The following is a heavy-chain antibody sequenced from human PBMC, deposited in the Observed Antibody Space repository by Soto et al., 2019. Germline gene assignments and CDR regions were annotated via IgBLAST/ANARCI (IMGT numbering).Heavy chain of an antibody. V-gene: IGHV4-4*02. J-gene: IGHJ6*02. Sequence: QVQLQESGPGLVKPSGTLSLTCAVSGGSISSSNWWSWVRQPPGKGLEWIGEIYHSGSTNYNPSLKSRVTISVDKSKNQFSLKLSSVTAADTAVYYCASLGAVIGAAGTGEYYYYYGMDVWGQGTTVTVSS. CDR3: ASLGAVIGAAGTGEYYYYYGMDV. CDR2: IYHSGST. CDR1: GGSISSSNW. D-gene: IGHD6-13*01.